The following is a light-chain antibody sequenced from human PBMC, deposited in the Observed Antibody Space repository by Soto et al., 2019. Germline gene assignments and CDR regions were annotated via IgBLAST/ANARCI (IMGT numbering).Light chain of an antibody. Sequence: DIVMTQSPLSLPVTPGEPASITCRSSQSLLHRNGYNYLDWYLQKPGQSPQLLIYLGSDRASGVPDRFRGSGSGTDFTLKIRDVEADDVGVYYCMQTLQTPRTFGQGTRVEIK. J-gene: IGKJ1*01. V-gene: IGKV2-28*01. CDR3: MQTLQTPRT. CDR2: LGS. CDR1: QSLLHRNGYNY.